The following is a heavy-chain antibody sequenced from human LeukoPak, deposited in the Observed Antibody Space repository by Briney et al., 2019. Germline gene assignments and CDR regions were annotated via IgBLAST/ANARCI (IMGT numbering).Heavy chain of an antibody. D-gene: IGHD1-26*01. CDR2: FGTRSTSI. Sequence: GGSLRLSCTASGFTFSGYSMNWIRQAPGKGLEWVSSFGTRSTSICHAGSVKGRFTISRDNAKNSLYLQMNSLRAEDTAIYYCARDKGVVGTLAPWGQGTLVTVSS. J-gene: IGHJ5*02. CDR3: ARDKGVVGTLAP. V-gene: IGHV3-21*01. CDR1: GFTFSGYS.